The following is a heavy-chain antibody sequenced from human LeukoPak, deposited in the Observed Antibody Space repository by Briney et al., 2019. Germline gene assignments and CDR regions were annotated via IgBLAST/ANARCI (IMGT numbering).Heavy chain of an antibody. CDR1: GYTFTGYY. Sequence: GASVKVSCKTSGYTFTGYYMHWVRQAPGQGLEWTGWINPKSGGTSYPQKFQGRASMTRDTSISTAYMELSRLRSDDTAVYYCVPSNNFYYFDYWGQGTLVTVSS. V-gene: IGHV1-2*02. CDR3: VPSNNFYYFDY. D-gene: IGHD1-1*01. CDR2: INPKSGGT. J-gene: IGHJ4*02.